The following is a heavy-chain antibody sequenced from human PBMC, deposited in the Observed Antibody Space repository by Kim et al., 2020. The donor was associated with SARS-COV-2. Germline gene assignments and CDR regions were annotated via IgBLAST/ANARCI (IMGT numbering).Heavy chain of an antibody. CDR3: ARLGGDYYGSGSYYNENYYYYYYGMDV. D-gene: IGHD3-10*01. CDR2: IIPIFGTA. CDR1: GGTFSSYA. J-gene: IGHJ6*02. V-gene: IGHV1-69*13. Sequence: SVKVSCKASGGTFSSYAISWVRQAPGQGLEWMGGIIPIFGTANYAQKFQGRVTITADESTSTAYMELSSLRSEDTAVYYCARLGGDYYGSGSYYNENYYYYYYGMDVWGQGTTVTVSS.